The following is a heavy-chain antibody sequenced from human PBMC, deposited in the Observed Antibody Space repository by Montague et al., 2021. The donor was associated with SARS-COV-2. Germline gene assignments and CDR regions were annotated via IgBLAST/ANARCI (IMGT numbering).Heavy chain of an antibody. Sequence: SETLSLTCTVSGGSISSSSYYWGWIRQPPGKGLEWIGSIYYSGSTNYNPSLKSRVTISVDTSKNQFSLKLSSVTAADTAVYYCARGVSYYDFWSGYDYGMDVWGQGTTVTVSS. CDR3: ARGVSYYDFWSGYDYGMDV. D-gene: IGHD3-3*01. J-gene: IGHJ6*02. CDR1: GGSISSSSYY. CDR2: IYYSGST. V-gene: IGHV4-39*07.